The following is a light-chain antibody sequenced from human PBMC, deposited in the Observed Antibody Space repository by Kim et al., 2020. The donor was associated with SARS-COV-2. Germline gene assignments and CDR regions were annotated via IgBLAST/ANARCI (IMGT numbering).Light chain of an antibody. J-gene: IGKJ2*01. Sequence: SASVGDRVTITCRASQDISNFLAWIQQRPGEAPKALIYAASDLHSGVPLRFSGSGSGTDFTLTISSLQPEDFATYYCQQYHGYPYTFGQGTKLEIK. CDR1: QDISNF. CDR3: QQYHGYPYT. V-gene: IGKV1-16*01. CDR2: AAS.